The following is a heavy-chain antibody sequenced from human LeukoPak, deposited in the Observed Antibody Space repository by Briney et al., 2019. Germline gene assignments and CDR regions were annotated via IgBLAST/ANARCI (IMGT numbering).Heavy chain of an antibody. CDR1: GFTFSSYA. CDR3: HVDIVVQDYYYYGMDV. J-gene: IGHJ6*02. Sequence: PGGSLRLSCAASGFTFSSYAMHWVRQAPGKGLEWVAVISYDGSNKYYADSVKGRFTISRDNSKNTLYLQMNSLRAEDTAVYYCHVDIVVQDYYYYGMDVWGQGTTVTVSS. V-gene: IGHV3-30*04. CDR2: ISYDGSNK. D-gene: IGHD5-12*01.